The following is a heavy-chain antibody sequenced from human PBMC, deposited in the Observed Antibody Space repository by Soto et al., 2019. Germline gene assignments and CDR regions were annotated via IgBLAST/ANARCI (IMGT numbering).Heavy chain of an antibody. CDR3: ARYSVATIRFFDY. J-gene: IGHJ4*02. V-gene: IGHV4-59*01. CDR1: GDSITDYY. CDR2: IHHTGTA. Sequence: PSETLSLTCTVSGDSITDYYWSWIRESPGKGLEWIAYIHHTGTANYNPSLKSRVTISVDTSKSQFSLRLSSVTAADTAVYFCARYSVATIRFFDYWGQGTLVTVPQ. D-gene: IGHD5-12*01.